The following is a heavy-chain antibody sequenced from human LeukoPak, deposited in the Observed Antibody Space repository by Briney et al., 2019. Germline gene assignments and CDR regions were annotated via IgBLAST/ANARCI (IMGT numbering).Heavy chain of an antibody. CDR2: IWYDGSNK. J-gene: IGHJ6*02. D-gene: IGHD3-10*01. V-gene: IGHV3-33*01. CDR3: ARDTITMVGGMDV. Sequence: GSLRLSCAASGFTFSSYGMHWVRQAPGKGLEWVAVIWYDGSNKYYADSVKGRFTISRDNSKNTLYLQMNSLRAEDTAVYYCARDTITMVGGMDVWGQGTTVTVSS. CDR1: GFTFSSYG.